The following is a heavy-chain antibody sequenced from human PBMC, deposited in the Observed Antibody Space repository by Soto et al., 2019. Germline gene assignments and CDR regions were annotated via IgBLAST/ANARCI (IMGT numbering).Heavy chain of an antibody. J-gene: IGHJ5*02. CDR1: GFTFSSYW. CDR3: TRGPYCISTSCYDWFDP. CDR2: ISSDGSST. D-gene: IGHD2-2*01. V-gene: IGHV3-74*01. Sequence: GGSLRLSCAASGFTFSSYWMHWVRQAPGKGLVWVSRISSDGSSTTYADSVKGRFTISRDNAKNTLYMKMDSLRAEDTGVYYCTRGPYCISTSCYDWFDPWGQGTLVTVSS.